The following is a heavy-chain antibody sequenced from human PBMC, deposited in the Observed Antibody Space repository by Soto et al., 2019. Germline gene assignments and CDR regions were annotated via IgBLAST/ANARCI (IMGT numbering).Heavy chain of an antibody. V-gene: IGHV3-64D*08. CDR1: GFTFSSYA. J-gene: IGHJ4*02. CDR2: ISSNGGST. CDR3: VKGPYYYDSSGYYYDFDD. D-gene: IGHD3-22*01. Sequence: GGSLRLSCSASGFTFSSYAMHWVRQAPGKGLEYVSAISSNGGSTYYADSVKGRFTISRDNSKNTLYLQMSSLRAEDTAVYYCVKGPYYYDSSGYYYDFDDRGQGTSVTVSS.